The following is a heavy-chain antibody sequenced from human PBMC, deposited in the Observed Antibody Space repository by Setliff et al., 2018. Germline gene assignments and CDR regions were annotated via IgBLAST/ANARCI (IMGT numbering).Heavy chain of an antibody. Sequence: VKVSCKASGYTFTGYYMYWVRQAPGQGLEWMGRINPSSGATIYAQKFQGRVTMTSDTSIGTAYMELGRLRSDDTAVYFCARDGGGDSDAFDIWGQGTMVTVSS. CDR2: INPSSGAT. CDR3: ARDGGGDSDAFDI. J-gene: IGHJ3*02. V-gene: IGHV1-2*06. CDR1: GYTFTGYY. D-gene: IGHD3-16*01.